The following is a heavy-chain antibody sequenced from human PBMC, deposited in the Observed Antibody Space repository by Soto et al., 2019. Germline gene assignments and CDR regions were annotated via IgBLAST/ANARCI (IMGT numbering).Heavy chain of an antibody. CDR3: ARVGGTGGYTYGLDY. CDR1: GGTFSSYA. CDR2: IIPVFGTG. J-gene: IGHJ4*02. Sequence: QVQLVQSGAEVKKPGSSVKVSCKASGGTFSSYAISWVRQAPGQGLEWMGGIIPVFGTGIYAQKFQGRVTITADKSPNTAYMELSSLRSEATAVYFCARVGGTGGYTYGLDYWGQGTLVTVSS. D-gene: IGHD5-18*01. V-gene: IGHV1-69*06.